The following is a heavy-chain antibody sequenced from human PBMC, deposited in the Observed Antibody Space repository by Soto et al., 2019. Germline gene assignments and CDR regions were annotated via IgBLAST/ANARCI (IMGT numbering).Heavy chain of an antibody. D-gene: IGHD6-19*01. Sequence: SETLSLTCTVSGGSISSYYWSWIRQPPGKGLEWIGYIYYSGSTNYNPSLKSRVTISVDTSKNQFSLKLSSVTAADTAVYYCARAGDYWLADPDVDIWGQGTMVTVSS. CDR1: GGSISSYY. CDR2: IYYSGST. V-gene: IGHV4-59*08. J-gene: IGHJ3*02. CDR3: ARAGDYWLADPDVDI.